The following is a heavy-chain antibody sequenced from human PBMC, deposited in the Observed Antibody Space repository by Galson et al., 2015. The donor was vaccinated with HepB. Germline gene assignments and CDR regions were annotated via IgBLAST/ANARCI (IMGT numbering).Heavy chain of an antibody. CDR1: GGTFSSYA. CDR3: ASNQLPEDHYYYYGMDV. Sequence: SVKVSCKASGGTFSSYAISWVRQAPGQGLEWMGGIIPIFGTANYAQKFQGRVTITADESTSTAYMELSSLRSEDTAVYYCASNQLPEDHYYYYGMDVWGQGTTVTVSS. D-gene: IGHD2-2*01. CDR2: IIPIFGTA. J-gene: IGHJ6*02. V-gene: IGHV1-69*13.